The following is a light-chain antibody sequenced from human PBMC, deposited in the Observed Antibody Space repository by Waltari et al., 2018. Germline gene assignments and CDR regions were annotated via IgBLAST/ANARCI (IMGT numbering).Light chain of an antibody. CDR3: HQSGDSPRT. CDR1: QSVSTSH. Sequence: EIVLTQSPGTLSLSPGERATLSCRARQSVSTSHLAWVQQKPGQAPRLLIHSTSSRAAGIPDRFSGSGSGTYFTLTISRLEPEDFAGYYCHQSGDSPRTFGQGTKVEIK. CDR2: STS. J-gene: IGKJ1*01. V-gene: IGKV3-20*01.